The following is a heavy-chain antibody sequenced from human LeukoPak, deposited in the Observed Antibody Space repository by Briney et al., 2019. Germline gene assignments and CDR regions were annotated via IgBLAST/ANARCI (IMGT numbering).Heavy chain of an antibody. CDR2: ISGAGGRT. V-gene: IGHV3-23*01. D-gene: IGHD4-17*01. Sequence: GGSLRLSCAASGFTFSSYAMSWVRQAPGKGPEWVSAISGAGGRTYYADSVKGRFTISRDNSKSTLYLQMDSLRAEDTAVYYCAKDRADNGDRLRFDPWGQGTLVTVSS. CDR3: AKDRADNGDRLRFDP. CDR1: GFTFSSYA. J-gene: IGHJ5*02.